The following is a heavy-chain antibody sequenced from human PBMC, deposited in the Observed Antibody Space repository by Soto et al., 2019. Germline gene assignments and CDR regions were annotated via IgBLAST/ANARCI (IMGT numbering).Heavy chain of an antibody. V-gene: IGHV3-23*01. D-gene: IGHD2-15*01. CDR1: GFTFSSYA. CDR2: ISGSGGST. CDR3: ANQPESCSGGSCYEGYYYYMDV. Sequence: EVQLLESGGGLVQPGGSLRLSCAASGFTFSSYAMSWVRQAPGKGLEWVSTISGSGGSTYYADSVKGRFTISRDNSKNTLFLQMNSLRAEDTAVYYCANQPESCSGGSCYEGYYYYMDVWGKGTTVTVSS. J-gene: IGHJ6*03.